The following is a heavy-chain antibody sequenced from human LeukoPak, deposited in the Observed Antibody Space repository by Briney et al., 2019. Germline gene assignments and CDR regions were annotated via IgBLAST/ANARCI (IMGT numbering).Heavy chain of an antibody. CDR2: IKSETGGGTT. Sequence: PGESLRLSCTASGFTFSNAYMSWVRQAPGKGLEWVGRIKSETGGGTTNYAAPVKGRFTISRDDSKNTLYLQMNSLKIEDTAVYYCATSGEHRDVFDYWGQGALVTISS. V-gene: IGHV3-15*01. CDR1: GFTFSNAY. J-gene: IGHJ4*02. D-gene: IGHD1-14*01. CDR3: ATSGEHRDVFDY.